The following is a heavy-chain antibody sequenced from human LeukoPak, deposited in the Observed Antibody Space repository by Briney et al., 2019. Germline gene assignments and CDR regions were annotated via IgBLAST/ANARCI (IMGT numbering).Heavy chain of an antibody. CDR3: ARTVAYVDYSFDY. Sequence: KPSETLSLTCAVSGYSFSGAHHWAWIRRPPGRGLEGIGSIYRSGYTYYNPSLQSRVTISIDTSKIQFSLKLSSVTAADTAVYYCARTVAYVDYSFDYWGQGTLVTVSS. J-gene: IGHJ4*02. V-gene: IGHV4-38-2*01. CDR2: IYRSGYT. D-gene: IGHD4-17*01. CDR1: GYSFSGAHH.